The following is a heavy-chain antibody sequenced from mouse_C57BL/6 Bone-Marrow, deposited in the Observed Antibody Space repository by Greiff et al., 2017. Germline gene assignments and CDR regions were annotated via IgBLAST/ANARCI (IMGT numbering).Heavy chain of an antibody. V-gene: IGHV1-55*01. Sequence: QVQLQQSGAELVKPGASVKMSCKASGYTFTSYWITWVKQRPGQGLEWIGDIYPGSGSTNYNEKFKSKATLTVDTSSSTAYMQLSSLTSEDSAVYYCARFGGNWANWYFDVWGTGTTVTVSS. CDR1: GYTFTSYW. CDR2: IYPGSGST. J-gene: IGHJ1*03. D-gene: IGHD4-1*01. CDR3: ARFGGNWANWYFDV.